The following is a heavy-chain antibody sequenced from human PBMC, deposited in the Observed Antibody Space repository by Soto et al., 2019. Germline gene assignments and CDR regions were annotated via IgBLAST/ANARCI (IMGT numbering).Heavy chain of an antibody. Sequence: QVQLVESGGGVVQPGRSLRLSCAASGFTFSSYGMHWVRQAPGKGLEWVAVISYDGSNKNYADSVKGRFTISRDNSKNTLYLQVNSLRAEDTAVYYCAKVWGSGRGYYYGMDVWGQGTTVTVSS. V-gene: IGHV3-30*18. CDR3: AKVWGSGRGYYYGMDV. CDR1: GFTFSSYG. D-gene: IGHD3-10*01. J-gene: IGHJ6*02. CDR2: ISYDGSNK.